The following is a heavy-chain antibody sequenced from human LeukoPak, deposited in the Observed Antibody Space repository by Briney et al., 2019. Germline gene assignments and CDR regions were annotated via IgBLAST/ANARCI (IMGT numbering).Heavy chain of an antibody. CDR1: GFTFSSYA. CDR2: ISGSGGST. V-gene: IGHV3-23*01. Sequence: PGGSLRLSCAVSGFTFSSYAMSWVRQAPGKGLEWVSAISGSGGSTYYADSVKGRFTISRDNSKNTLYLQMNSLRAEDTAVYYCAKEYIVVVTATYDYWGQGTLVTVSS. J-gene: IGHJ4*02. D-gene: IGHD2-21*02. CDR3: AKEYIVVVTATYDY.